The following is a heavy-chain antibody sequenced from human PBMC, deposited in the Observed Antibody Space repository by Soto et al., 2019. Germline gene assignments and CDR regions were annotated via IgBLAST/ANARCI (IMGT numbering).Heavy chain of an antibody. Sequence: GGSLRLSCAASGFTFSSYAMSWVRQAPGKGLEWVSAISGSGGSTYYADSVKGRFTISRDNSKNTLYLQMNSLRAEDTAVYYYYFAMGVSDYPGGRGAFDIWGQGTLVTVSS. CDR3: YFAMGVSDYPGGRGAFDI. J-gene: IGHJ3*02. V-gene: IGHV3-23*01. CDR2: ISGSGGST. D-gene: IGHD2-8*01. CDR1: GFTFSSYA.